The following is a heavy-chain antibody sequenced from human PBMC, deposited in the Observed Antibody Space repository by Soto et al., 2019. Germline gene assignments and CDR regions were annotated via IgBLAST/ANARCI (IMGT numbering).Heavy chain of an antibody. J-gene: IGHJ6*02. CDR2: IYYSGST. CDR1: GGSISSYY. D-gene: IGHD6-13*01. V-gene: IGHV4-59*01. CDR3: ARTPLGIAYGKPYYYYGMDV. Sequence: QVQLQESGPGLVKPSETLSLTCTVSGGSISSYYWSWIRQPPGKGLEWIGYIYYSGSTNYNPSLKSRVTISVDTSKIQFSLKLSSVTAADTAVYYCARTPLGIAYGKPYYYYGMDVWGQGTTVTVSS.